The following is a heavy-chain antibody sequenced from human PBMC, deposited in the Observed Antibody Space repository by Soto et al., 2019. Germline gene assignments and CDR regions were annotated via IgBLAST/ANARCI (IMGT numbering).Heavy chain of an antibody. V-gene: IGHV5-51*01. Sequence: PGESLKIACKGSGYSFTSYWIGWVRQMPGKGLKWMGIIYPGDSDTRYSPSFQGQVTISANKSISTAYLQWSSLKASDKTMYYCARLVHSRPLRQFDIWGQGTMVNVSS. CDR2: IYPGDSDT. D-gene: IGHD6-13*01. J-gene: IGHJ3*02. CDR3: ARLVHSRPLRQFDI. CDR1: GYSFTSYW.